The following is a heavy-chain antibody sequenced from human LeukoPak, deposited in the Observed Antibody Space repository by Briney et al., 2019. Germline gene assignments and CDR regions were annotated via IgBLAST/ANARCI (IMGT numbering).Heavy chain of an antibody. CDR3: ARDNKLDYVWGSYPRFDP. CDR1: GYTFTSYG. V-gene: IGHV1-18*04. J-gene: IGHJ5*02. Sequence: ASVTVSCKASGYTFTSYGISWVRQAPGQGVEWMGWISAYNGNTNYAQKLQGRVTMNTDTSTSTAYMELTSLRSDDTAVYYCARDNKLDYVWGSYPRFDPWGQGTLVTVSS. CDR2: ISAYNGNT. D-gene: IGHD3-16*02.